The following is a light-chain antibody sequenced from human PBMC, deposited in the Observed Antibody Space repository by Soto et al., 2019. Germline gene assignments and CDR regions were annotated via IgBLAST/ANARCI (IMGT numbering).Light chain of an antibody. CDR2: GAS. CDR1: QSVNSN. V-gene: IGKV3-15*01. J-gene: IGKJ5*01. CDR3: QQRSNWPPF. Sequence: MTQSPATLSVSPGERATLSCRTSQSVNSNLAWYQQKLGQAPRLLIFGASTRASGIPSRFSGSGSGTDFTLTISSLEPEDFAVYYCQQRSNWPPFFGQGTRLEIK.